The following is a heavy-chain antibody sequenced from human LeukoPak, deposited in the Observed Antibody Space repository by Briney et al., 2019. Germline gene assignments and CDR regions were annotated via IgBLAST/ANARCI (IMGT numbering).Heavy chain of an antibody. D-gene: IGHD3-3*01. CDR3: AREFSYQRFLEWLGWFDP. Sequence: GASVKVSCKASGGTFSSYAISWVRQAPGQGLEWMGVIIPIFGTANYAQKFQGRVTITADESTSTAYMELSSLRSEDTAVYYCAREFSYQRFLEWLGWFDPWGQGTLVTVSS. CDR1: GGTFSSYA. V-gene: IGHV1-69*01. J-gene: IGHJ5*02. CDR2: IIPIFGTA.